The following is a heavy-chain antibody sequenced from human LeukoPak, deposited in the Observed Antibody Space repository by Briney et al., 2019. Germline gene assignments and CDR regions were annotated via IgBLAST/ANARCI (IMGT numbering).Heavy chain of an antibody. D-gene: IGHD3-9*01. J-gene: IGHJ4*02. CDR1: GYTFTSYY. CDR2: INPSGGST. CDR3: ARGRRTYYDILTGYFTY. Sequence: ASVKVSCKASGYTFTSYYTHWVRQAPGQGLEWMGIINPSGGSTSYAQKFQGRVTMTRDTSTSTVYMELSSLRSEDTAVYYCARGRRTYYDILTGYFTYWGQGTLVTVSS. V-gene: IGHV1-46*01.